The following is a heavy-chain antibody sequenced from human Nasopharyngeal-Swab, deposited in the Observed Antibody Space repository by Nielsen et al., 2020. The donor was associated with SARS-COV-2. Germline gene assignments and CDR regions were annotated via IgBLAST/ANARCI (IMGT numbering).Heavy chain of an antibody. V-gene: IGHV5-10-1*01. CDR3: ARLGVYCSGGSCYGWFDP. CDR1: GYSFTSYW. J-gene: IGHJ5*02. CDR2: IDPSDSYT. Sequence: GESLTISCKGSGYSFTSYWISWVRQLPGKGLERMGRIDPSDSYTNYSPSFQGHVTISADKSISTAYLQWSSLKASDTAMYYCARLGVYCSGGSCYGWFDPWGQGTLVTVSS. D-gene: IGHD2-15*01.